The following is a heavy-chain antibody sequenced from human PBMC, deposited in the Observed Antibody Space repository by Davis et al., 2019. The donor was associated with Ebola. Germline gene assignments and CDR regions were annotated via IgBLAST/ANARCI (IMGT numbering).Heavy chain of an antibody. Sequence: ASVKVSCEASGYTFTGYYMHWVRQAPGQGLEWMGWINPNSGGTNYAQKFQGRVTMTRDTSTSTVYMELSSLRSEDTAVYYCARDYPHCSGGSCYSVNWFDPWGQGTLVTVSS. D-gene: IGHD2-15*01. J-gene: IGHJ5*02. CDR2: INPNSGGT. CDR1: GYTFTGYY. CDR3: ARDYPHCSGGSCYSVNWFDP. V-gene: IGHV1-2*02.